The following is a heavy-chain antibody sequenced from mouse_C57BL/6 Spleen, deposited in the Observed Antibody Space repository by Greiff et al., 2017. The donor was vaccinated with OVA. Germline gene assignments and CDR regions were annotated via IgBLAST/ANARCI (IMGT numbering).Heavy chain of an antibody. Sequence: EVKLMESGGGLVKPGGSLKLSCAASGFTFSDYGMHWVRQAPEKGLEWVAYISSGSSTIYYADTVKGRFTISRDNAKNTLFLQMTSLRSEDTAMYYCARRVYYGSSYVNYFDDWGQGTTLTVSS. D-gene: IGHD1-1*01. CDR2: ISSGSSTI. J-gene: IGHJ2*01. CDR3: ARRVYYGSSYVNYFDD. CDR1: GFTFSDYG. V-gene: IGHV5-17*01.